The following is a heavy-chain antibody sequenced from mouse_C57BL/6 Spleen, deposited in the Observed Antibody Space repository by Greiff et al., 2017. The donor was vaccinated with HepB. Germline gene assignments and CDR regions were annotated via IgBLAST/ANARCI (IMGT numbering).Heavy chain of an antibody. CDR2: IDPENGDT. Sequence: VQLQQSGAELVRPGASVKLSCTASGFNIKDDYMHWVKQRPEQGLEWIGWIDPENGDTEYASKFQGKATITADTSSNTAYLQLSSLTSEDTTVYYCTTLVLLLPDYWGQGTTLTVSS. D-gene: IGHD1-1*01. V-gene: IGHV14-4*01. J-gene: IGHJ2*01. CDR3: TTLVLLLPDY. CDR1: GFNIKDDY.